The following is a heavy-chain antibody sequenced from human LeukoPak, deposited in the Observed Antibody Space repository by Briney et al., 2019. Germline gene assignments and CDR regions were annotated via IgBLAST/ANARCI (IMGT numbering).Heavy chain of an antibody. Sequence: GGSLRLSCAASGFTFSSYAMSWDRQAPGKGLEWVSAISGSGGSTYYADSVKGRFTISRDNSKNTLYLQMNSLRAEDTAVYYCAKGYDILTGYPYDYWGQGTLVTVSS. V-gene: IGHV3-23*01. J-gene: IGHJ4*02. D-gene: IGHD3-9*01. CDR3: AKGYDILTGYPYDY. CDR2: ISGSGGST. CDR1: GFTFSSYA.